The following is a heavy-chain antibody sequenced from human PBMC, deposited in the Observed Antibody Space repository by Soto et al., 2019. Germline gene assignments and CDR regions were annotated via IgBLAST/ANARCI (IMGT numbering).Heavy chain of an antibody. Sequence: QVQLVQSGAEVKKPGASVRVSCKASGYTFTSYGISWVRQAPGQGLEWMGWISAYNGNTNYAQKLQGRVTMTTDTSTSTAYIELRSLRSDDTAVYYCVRDRVWSPYCGNSDHYFDYWGQGTLVTVSS. D-gene: IGHD2-21*02. CDR1: GYTFTSYG. J-gene: IGHJ4*02. CDR2: ISAYNGNT. V-gene: IGHV1-18*04. CDR3: VRDRVWSPYCGNSDHYFDY.